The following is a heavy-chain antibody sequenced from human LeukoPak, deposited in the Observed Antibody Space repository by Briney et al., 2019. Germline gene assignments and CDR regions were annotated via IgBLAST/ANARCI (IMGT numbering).Heavy chain of an antibody. J-gene: IGHJ4*02. V-gene: IGHV4-34*01. CDR2: INHSGST. CDR1: GGSFSGYY. Sequence: PSETLSLTCAVYGGSFSGYYWSWIRQPPGKGLEWIGEINHSGSTNYNPSLKSRVTMSVDTSKNQFSLQLSSVTAADTAVYYCARHSHFAYWGRGTLVTVSS. CDR3: ARHSHFAY.